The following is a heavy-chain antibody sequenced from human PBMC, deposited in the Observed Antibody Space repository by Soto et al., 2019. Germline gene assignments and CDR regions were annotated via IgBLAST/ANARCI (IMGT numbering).Heavy chain of an antibody. V-gene: IGHV4-34*01. CDR1: GGSFSGYY. Sequence: QVQLQQWGAGLLKPSETLSLTCAVYGGSFSGYYWSWIRQPPGTGLEWIGEINHSGSTNYNPSLKSRVTLSVDTSKNQFSLKLSSVTAADTAVYYCARRGVPAAPPHYWGQGTLVTVSS. D-gene: IGHD2-2*01. CDR3: ARRGVPAAPPHY. CDR2: INHSGST. J-gene: IGHJ4*02.